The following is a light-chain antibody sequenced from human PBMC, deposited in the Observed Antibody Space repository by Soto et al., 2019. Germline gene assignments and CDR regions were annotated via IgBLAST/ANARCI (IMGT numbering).Light chain of an antibody. Sequence: QSALTQPASVSGSPGQSITISCIGTSSDFGGYNYVSWYQQHPGKAPKLMIYDVSNRPSGVSIRFSGSKSGNTASLTISGFQAEDEADYYCSSYISSSTPYVFGTGTKVTVL. V-gene: IGLV2-14*01. CDR2: DVS. J-gene: IGLJ1*01. CDR1: SSDFGGYNY. CDR3: SSYISSSTPYV.